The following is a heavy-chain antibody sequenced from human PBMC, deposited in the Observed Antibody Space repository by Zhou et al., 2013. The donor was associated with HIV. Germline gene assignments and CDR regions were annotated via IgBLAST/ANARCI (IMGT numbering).Heavy chain of an antibody. CDR2: TIPMFTTS. CDR3: AKWNAPSGYAYGYSWFDP. D-gene: IGHD5-18*01. CDR1: GGILRNYA. J-gene: IGHJ5*02. V-gene: IGHV1-69*05. Sequence: QVHLVQSGAELRKPGSSVKVSCQASGGILRNYAVGWLRQAPGQGPEWMGGTIPMFTTSTSAQKFQDRVTFKTDGSSNTAYMELRGLKFEDTAVYYCAKWNAPSGYAYGYSWFDPWGQGTLVTVSS.